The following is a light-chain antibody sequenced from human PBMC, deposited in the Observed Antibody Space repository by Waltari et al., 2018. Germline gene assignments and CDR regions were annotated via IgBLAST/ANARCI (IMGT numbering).Light chain of an antibody. CDR1: QSVSSS. CDR2: DAA. CDR3: QQRSNGPLT. J-gene: IGKJ4*01. Sequence: EMVLPQSPATLSLSPGERPTLSCRASQSVSSSLAWYQQNPGQAPRLLIYDAANRATGIPARFSGSGSGTDFTVTISSLEPEDFAVYYCQQRSNGPLTFGGGTKVEIK. V-gene: IGKV3-11*01.